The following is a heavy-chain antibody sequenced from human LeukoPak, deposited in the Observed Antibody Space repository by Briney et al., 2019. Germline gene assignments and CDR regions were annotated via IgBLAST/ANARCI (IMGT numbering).Heavy chain of an antibody. D-gene: IGHD2-21*02. Sequence: SETLSLTCTVSGASTSTGSYYWGWIRQTPGEGLEWIGSTHNSGRTYYNPSLKSRATISEDTSKNQFSLKLSSVTAADTAVFYCARGAFCGDDCYLGLGWYFDLWGRGTLVTVSS. J-gene: IGHJ2*01. CDR1: GASTSTGSYY. CDR3: ARGAFCGDDCYLGLGWYFDL. V-gene: IGHV4-39*07. CDR2: THNSGRT.